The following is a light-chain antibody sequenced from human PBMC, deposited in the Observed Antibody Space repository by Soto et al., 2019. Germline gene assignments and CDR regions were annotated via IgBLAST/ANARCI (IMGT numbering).Light chain of an antibody. Sequence: QYGLTQPPSASGTPGQGGTISCSGSSSNIGSNTVNWYQQLPGTAPKLLIYSNNQRPSGVPDRFSGSKSGTSASLAISGLQSEDEADYYCAAWDDSLNGYVFGTGTKVTVL. J-gene: IGLJ1*01. CDR1: SSNIGSNT. V-gene: IGLV1-44*01. CDR2: SNN. CDR3: AAWDDSLNGYV.